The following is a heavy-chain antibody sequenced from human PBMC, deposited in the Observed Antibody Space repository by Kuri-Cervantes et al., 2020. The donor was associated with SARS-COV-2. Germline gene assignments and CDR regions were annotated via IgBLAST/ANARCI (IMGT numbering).Heavy chain of an antibody. Sequence: GGSLRLSCASSGFTFSDYDMHWVRQAPGKGLEWVAVIWYDGRNTYYTGSVKGRFTISRDNSKNMLYLEVNSLRAEDTAVYYCARNHSMDVWGTGTVVTVSS. V-gene: IGHV3-33*08. CDR3: ARNHSMDV. J-gene: IGHJ6*03. CDR2: IWYDGRNT. CDR1: GFTFSDYD.